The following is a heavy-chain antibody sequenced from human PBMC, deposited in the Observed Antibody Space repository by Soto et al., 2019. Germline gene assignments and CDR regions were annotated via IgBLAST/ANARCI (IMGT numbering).Heavy chain of an antibody. CDR1: GFTFSSYA. J-gene: IGHJ4*02. CDR3: AKAWDSSGRNAFDD. Sequence: LGGSLSLSCAASGFTFSSYAMSWVRQAPGKGLEWVSAISGSGGSTYYADSVKGRFTISRDNSKNTLYLQMNSLRAEDTAVYYCAKAWDSSGRNAFDDWGQGTLVTVSS. D-gene: IGHD3-22*01. CDR2: ISGSGGST. V-gene: IGHV3-23*01.